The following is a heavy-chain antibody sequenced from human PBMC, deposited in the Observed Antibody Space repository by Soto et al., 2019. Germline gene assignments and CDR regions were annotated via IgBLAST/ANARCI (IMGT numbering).Heavy chain of an antibody. D-gene: IGHD6-19*01. CDR1: GYTFTGYY. V-gene: IGHV1-2*04. CDR2: INPNSGGT. Sequence: QVQLVQSGAEVQKPGASVKVSCKASGYTFTGYYMHWVRQAPGQGLEWMGWINPNSGGTNYAQKFQGWVTMTRDTSISTAYMELSRLRSDDTAVYYCARESGERGSSGWYGGGLDYWGQGTLVTVSS. J-gene: IGHJ4*02. CDR3: ARESGERGSSGWYGGGLDY.